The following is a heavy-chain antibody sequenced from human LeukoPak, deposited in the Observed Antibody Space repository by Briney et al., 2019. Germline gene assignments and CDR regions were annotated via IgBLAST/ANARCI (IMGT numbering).Heavy chain of an antibody. J-gene: IGHJ6*03. D-gene: IGHD2-15*01. CDR1: RGTFKNYA. Sequence: SVKLSCKASRGTFKNYAISWLRQAPGQGLEWMGGIIPISDATYYAQKFQGRVTITADESTTTAYMELSSLRSEDTAVYYCANHYCSGGTCYNRYYYYYMDVWAKGTTVTVSS. CDR2: IIPISDAT. CDR3: ANHYCSGGTCYNRYYYYYMDV. V-gene: IGHV1-69*13.